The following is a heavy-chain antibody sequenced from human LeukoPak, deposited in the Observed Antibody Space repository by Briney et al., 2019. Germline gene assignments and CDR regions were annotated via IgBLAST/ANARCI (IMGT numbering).Heavy chain of an antibody. J-gene: IGHJ5*02. CDR2: MNPNSGNT. V-gene: IGHV1-8*01. CDR3: ARRHSYYYDSSGYSVYNWFDP. CDR1: GYTFTSYN. D-gene: IGHD3-22*01. Sequence: ASVKVSCKASGYTFTSYNINWVRQATGQGLEWMGWMNPNSGNTGYAQKFQGRVTMTRNTSISTAYMELSSLRSEDTAVYYCARRHSYYYDSSGYSVYNWFDPWGQGTLVTVSS.